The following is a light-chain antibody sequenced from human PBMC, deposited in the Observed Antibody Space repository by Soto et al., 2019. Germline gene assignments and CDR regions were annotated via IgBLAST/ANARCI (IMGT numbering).Light chain of an antibody. CDR3: QQYGGSPPT. Sequence: EIVLTQSPGTLSSSPGERATLSCRASQSVNSNYLAWYQRKPGQAPRLLIYGASNRATDIPYRFIGSGSGTDFTLTITRLEPDDFAMYYCQQYGGSPPTFGQGTKVEIK. J-gene: IGKJ1*01. V-gene: IGKV3-20*01. CDR1: QSVNSNY. CDR2: GAS.